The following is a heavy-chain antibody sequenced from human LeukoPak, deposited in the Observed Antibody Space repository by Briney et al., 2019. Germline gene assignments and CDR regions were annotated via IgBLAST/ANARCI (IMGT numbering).Heavy chain of an antibody. J-gene: IGHJ4*02. CDR1: GGTFSSYA. CDR2: IIPILGIA. Sequence: GASVKVSCKASGGTFSSYAISWVRQAPGQGLEWMGRIIPILGIANYAQKFQGRVTITADKSTSTAYMELSSLRSEDTAVYYCARAGSPYYDIPTSFDYWGQGTLVTVSS. D-gene: IGHD3-9*01. CDR3: ARAGSPYYDIPTSFDY. V-gene: IGHV1-69*04.